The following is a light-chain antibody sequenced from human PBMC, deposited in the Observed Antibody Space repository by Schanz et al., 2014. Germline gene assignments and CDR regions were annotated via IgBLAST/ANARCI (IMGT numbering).Light chain of an antibody. J-gene: IGKJ4*01. CDR3: QQYGTSPLT. Sequence: EIVLTQSPATLSLSPGETATLSCGASQTVRGNLLAWYQQKPGLAPRLLIYAVSSRAAGIPERFSGSGSGTAFTLTISRLEPEDFAVYYCQQYGTSPLTFGGGTKVGIK. V-gene: IGKV3D-20*01. CDR1: QTVRGNL. CDR2: AVS.